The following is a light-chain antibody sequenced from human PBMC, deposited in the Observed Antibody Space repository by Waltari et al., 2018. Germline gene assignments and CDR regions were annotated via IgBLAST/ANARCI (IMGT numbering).Light chain of an antibody. Sequence: SFELTQPPSVSVSPGLTASITCSGDELGDKYVCWYQQKPGQSPVLVIYEDNRRPSGIPERFSGSNSGNTATLTISGTQPMDEADYYCQALDSSTANVFGTGTKVTVL. CDR2: EDN. CDR1: ELGDKY. J-gene: IGLJ1*01. V-gene: IGLV3-1*01. CDR3: QALDSSTANV.